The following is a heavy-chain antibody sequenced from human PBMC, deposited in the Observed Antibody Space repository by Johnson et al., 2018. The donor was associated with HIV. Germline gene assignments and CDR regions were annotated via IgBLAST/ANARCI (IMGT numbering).Heavy chain of an antibody. CDR1: GFTISGFY. CDR2: VSSGGTS. Sequence: MLLVESGGGLVQPGGSLRLSCAASGFTISGFYMSWVRQAPGKVPEWLSVVSSGGTSYYADSVRGRFTVSRDNSKNTLYLQMSSLRAEDTALYYCARLRSGNRAFDIWGQGTMVTVSS. CDR3: ARLRSGNRAFDI. V-gene: IGHV3-66*02. J-gene: IGHJ3*02. D-gene: IGHD2-15*01.